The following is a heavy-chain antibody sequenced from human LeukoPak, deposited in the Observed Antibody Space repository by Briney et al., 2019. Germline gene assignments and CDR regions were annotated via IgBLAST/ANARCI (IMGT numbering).Heavy chain of an antibody. V-gene: IGHV3-23*01. CDR2: ISGSGGNT. CDR3: ARLAWLDRNFDY. J-gene: IGHJ4*02. Sequence: QPGGSLRLSCAASGFTCSSYAMSWVRQTPGKGLERVSGISGSGGNTYHADSAKGRFTISRDNSKNTLYLQMKSLRAKDMAVYYCARLAWLDRNFDYWGQGTLLTVSS. CDR1: GFTCSSYA. D-gene: IGHD6-19*01.